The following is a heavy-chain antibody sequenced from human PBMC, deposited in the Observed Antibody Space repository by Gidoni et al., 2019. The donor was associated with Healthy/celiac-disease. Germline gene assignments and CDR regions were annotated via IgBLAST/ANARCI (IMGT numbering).Heavy chain of an antibody. Sequence: EVQLLESGGGLVQPGGSLRLSCAAAGFTFSSYAMSWVRQAPGKGLEWVAAISGSGGSTYYADSVKGRFTISRDNSKNTLYLQMNSLRAEDTAVYYCADCSSTSCYSYWGQGTLVTVSS. D-gene: IGHD2-2*02. V-gene: IGHV3-23*01. CDR1: GFTFSSYA. CDR3: ADCSSTSCYSY. CDR2: ISGSGGST. J-gene: IGHJ4*02.